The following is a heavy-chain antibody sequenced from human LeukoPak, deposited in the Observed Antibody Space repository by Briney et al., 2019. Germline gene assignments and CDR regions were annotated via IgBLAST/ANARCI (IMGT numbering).Heavy chain of an antibody. CDR3: ARDRDIVVVPAARNWFDP. V-gene: IGHV1-46*01. D-gene: IGHD2-2*01. CDR2: INPSGGST. CDR1: GYTFTSYY. Sequence: ASVKVSFKASGYTFTSYYMHWVRQAPGQGLEWMGIINPSGGSTSYAQKFQGRVTMTRDTSTSTVYMELSSLRSEDTAVYYCARDRDIVVVPAARNWFDPWGQGTLVTVSS. J-gene: IGHJ5*02.